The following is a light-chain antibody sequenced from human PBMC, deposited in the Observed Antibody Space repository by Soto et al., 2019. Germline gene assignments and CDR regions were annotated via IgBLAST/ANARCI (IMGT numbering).Light chain of an antibody. J-gene: IGLJ2*01. CDR3: SAWDDSLVVV. Sequence: QSVLTQPPSASGTPGQTVTITCSGSNSNIGSNSVNWFQHLPGAVPKLLIFSNNQRPSGVPDRFSGSKSGTSASLAISGLQTEDESVYYCSAWDDSLVVVFGGGTKLTV. V-gene: IGLV1-44*01. CDR1: NSNIGSNS. CDR2: SNN.